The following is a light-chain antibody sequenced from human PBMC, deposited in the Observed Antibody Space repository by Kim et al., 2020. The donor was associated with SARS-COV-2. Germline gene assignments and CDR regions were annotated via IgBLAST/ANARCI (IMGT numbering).Light chain of an antibody. CDR3: QKYSGAPWA. Sequence: ASVGDRVTITCRASQGISNDLAWYQQKPGKVPKLLIYAASALRSGVPFRFSGSGSGTDFTLTIRSLQPEDAASYYCQKYSGAPWAFGQGTKVDIK. CDR1: QGISND. CDR2: AAS. J-gene: IGKJ1*01. V-gene: IGKV1-27*01.